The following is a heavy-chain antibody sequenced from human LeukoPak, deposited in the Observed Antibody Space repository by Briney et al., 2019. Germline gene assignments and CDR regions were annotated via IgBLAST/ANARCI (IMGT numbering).Heavy chain of an antibody. J-gene: IGHJ4*02. CDR2: ISYDGNNK. CDR1: GFTFSGFG. D-gene: IGHD1-1*01. V-gene: IGHV3-30*03. Sequence: GGSLRLSCAVSGFTFSGFGMHWVRQAPGKGLEWVAVISYDGNNKFYGDSVKGRFTISRDNSKNTLYLQMNSLRAEDTAVYYCARSETGPIDYWGQGTLVTVSS. CDR3: ARSETGPIDY.